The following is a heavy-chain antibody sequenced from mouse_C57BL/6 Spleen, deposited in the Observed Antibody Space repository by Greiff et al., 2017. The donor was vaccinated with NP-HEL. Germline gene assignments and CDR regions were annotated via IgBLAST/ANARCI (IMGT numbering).Heavy chain of an antibody. CDR1: GYAFTNYL. CDR3: AREDDSNYDYAMDY. Sequence: VQLQQSGAELVRPGTSVKVSCKASGYAFTNYLIEWVKQRPGQGLEWIGVINPGSGGTNYKEKFKGKATLTADKSSSTAYMQLSSLTSEDSAVYFCAREDDSNYDYAMDYWGQGTSVTVSS. CDR2: INPGSGGT. V-gene: IGHV1-54*01. D-gene: IGHD2-5*01. J-gene: IGHJ4*01.